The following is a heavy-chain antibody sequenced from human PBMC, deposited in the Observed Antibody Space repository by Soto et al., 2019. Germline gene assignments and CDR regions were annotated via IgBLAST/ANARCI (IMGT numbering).Heavy chain of an antibody. CDR1: GFTFSSYE. V-gene: IGHV3-48*03. Sequence: PGWSRRLSCAASGFTFSSYEMNWVRQAPGKGLEWVSYISSSGSTIYYADSVKGRFTISXXXAXXSXXLXXNXXRAXDTAVYYCAILQVVETFDYWGQGTLVTVSS. CDR2: ISSSGSTI. J-gene: IGHJ4*02. CDR3: AILQVVETFDY. D-gene: IGHD2-15*01.